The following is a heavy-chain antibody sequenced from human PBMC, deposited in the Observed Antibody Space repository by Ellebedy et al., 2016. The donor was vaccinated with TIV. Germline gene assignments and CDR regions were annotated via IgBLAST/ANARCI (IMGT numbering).Heavy chain of an antibody. CDR3: ARFRVFGVPGDYYYYYMDV. CDR2: MNPNSGNT. Sequence: ASVKVSXXASGYTFTSYDINWVRQATGQGLEWMGWMNPNSGNTGYAQKFQGRVTMTRNTSISTAYMELSSLRSEDTAVYYCARFRVFGVPGDYYYYYMDVWGKGTTVTVSS. J-gene: IGHJ6*03. V-gene: IGHV1-8*01. CDR1: GYTFTSYD. D-gene: IGHD3-16*01.